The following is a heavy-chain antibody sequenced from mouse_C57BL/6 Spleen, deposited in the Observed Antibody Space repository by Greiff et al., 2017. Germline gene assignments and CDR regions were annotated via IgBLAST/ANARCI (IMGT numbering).Heavy chain of an antibody. V-gene: IGHV14-4*01. Sequence: EVQLQQSGAELVRPGASVKLSCTASGFNIKDDYMHWVKQRPEQGLEWIGWIDPENGDTEYASKFQGKATITADTSSNTAYLQLSSLTSEDTAVYYCTPGYDGYYWFAYWGQGTLVTVSA. CDR3: TPGYDGYYWFAY. J-gene: IGHJ3*01. D-gene: IGHD2-3*01. CDR1: GFNIKDDY. CDR2: IDPENGDT.